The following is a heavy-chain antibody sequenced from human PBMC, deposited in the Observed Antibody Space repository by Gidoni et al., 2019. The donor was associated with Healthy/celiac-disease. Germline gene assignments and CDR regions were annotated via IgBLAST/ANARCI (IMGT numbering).Heavy chain of an antibody. Sequence: EVQLVESGGGLVQPGGSLKLSCAASGFTFSGSAMHWVRQASGKGLEWVGRIRSKANSYATAYAASVKGRFTISRDDSKNTAYLQMNSLKTEDTAVYYCTSRVVVAATHFDYWGQGTLVTVSS. D-gene: IGHD2-15*01. J-gene: IGHJ4*02. CDR3: TSRVVVAATHFDY. V-gene: IGHV3-73*02. CDR2: IRSKANSYAT. CDR1: GFTFSGSA.